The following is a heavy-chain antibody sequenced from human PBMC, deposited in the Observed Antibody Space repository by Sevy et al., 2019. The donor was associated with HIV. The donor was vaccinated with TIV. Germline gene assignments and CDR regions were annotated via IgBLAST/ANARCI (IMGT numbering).Heavy chain of an antibody. CDR3: ATAPGYYDSAPFDY. CDR1: GFTFNNAW. J-gene: IGHJ4*02. D-gene: IGHD3-22*01. V-gene: IGHV3-15*01. CDR2: IKSKIDGETT. Sequence: GGSLRLSCAVSGFTFNNAWMNWVRQAPGTGLQWVGLIKSKIDGETTDYVEPGKGRFTISRDYSKNTLFLQMNSLKIEDTAVYYCATAPGYYDSAPFDYWGPGTLVTVSS.